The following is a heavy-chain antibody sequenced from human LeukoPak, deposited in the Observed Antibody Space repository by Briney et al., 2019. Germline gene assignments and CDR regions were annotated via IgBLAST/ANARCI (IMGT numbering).Heavy chain of an antibody. CDR2: ISASGHYT. V-gene: IGHV3-23*01. CDR1: GFTFSNSA. D-gene: IGHD3-16*01. Sequence: GGSLRLSCAASGFTFSNSAMSWVRQAPGKGLEWVSGISASGHYTYNADSAKGRFTIFRDNSKNTLYLQMNSLRAEDTALYFCAKDGSWGDYYFYFYIDVWGKGTTVTVSS. CDR3: AKDGSWGDYYFYFYIDV. J-gene: IGHJ6*03.